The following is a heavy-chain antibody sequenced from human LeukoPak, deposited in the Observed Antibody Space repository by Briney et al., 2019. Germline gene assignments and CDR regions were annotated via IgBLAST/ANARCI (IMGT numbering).Heavy chain of an antibody. Sequence: SETLSLTCTVSGGSISSSSYYWGWIRQPPGKGLEWIGSIYYSGSTYYNPSLKSRVTISVDTSKDQFSLKLSSVTAADTAVYYCARLSWNGGYFDYWGQGTLVTVSS. CDR1: GGSISSSSYY. D-gene: IGHD1-1*01. CDR2: IYYSGST. J-gene: IGHJ4*02. V-gene: IGHV4-39*01. CDR3: ARLSWNGGYFDY.